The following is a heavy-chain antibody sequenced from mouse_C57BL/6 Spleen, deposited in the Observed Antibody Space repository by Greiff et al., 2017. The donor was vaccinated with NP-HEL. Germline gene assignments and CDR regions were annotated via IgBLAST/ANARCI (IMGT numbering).Heavy chain of an antibody. J-gene: IGHJ4*01. V-gene: IGHV5-17*01. CDR2: ISSGSSTL. Sequence: DVLLVESGGGLVKPGGSLKLSCAASGFTFSAYGMHWVRQAPEKGLEWVAYISSGSSTLYYADTVKGRFTISRDNAKNTLFLQMTSLRSEDTAMYYCARSYVGAMDDWGQGTSVTVSS. CDR3: ARSYVGAMDD. D-gene: IGHD1-1*01. CDR1: GFTFSAYG.